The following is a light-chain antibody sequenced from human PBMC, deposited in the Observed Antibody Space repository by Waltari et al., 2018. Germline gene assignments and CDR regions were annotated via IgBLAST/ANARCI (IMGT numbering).Light chain of an antibody. Sequence: VLTQSPATLSLSPGDRAALSCRASQSIVDAIAWYQQRPGQTPRLRIYDASNRAPDVPVRFSDIGSGTDFTLTISSLEPEDFAVYYCQQRRNWPLSFSQGTRLEIK. V-gene: IGKV3-11*01. J-gene: IGKJ5*01. CDR1: QSIVDA. CDR3: QQRRNWPLS. CDR2: DAS.